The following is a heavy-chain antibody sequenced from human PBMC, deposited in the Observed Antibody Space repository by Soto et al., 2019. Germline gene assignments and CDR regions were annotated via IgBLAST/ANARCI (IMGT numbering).Heavy chain of an antibody. Sequence: EVQLVESGGGLVKPGGSLRLSCAASGFTFSNAWMNWVRQAPGKGLEWVGRIKSKTDGGTTDYAAPVKGRFTISRDDSKNTLYLQMNSLKTEDTAVYYCTTDITMIPGRQAFDIWGQGTMVTVSS. V-gene: IGHV3-15*07. D-gene: IGHD3-22*01. J-gene: IGHJ3*02. CDR3: TTDITMIPGRQAFDI. CDR1: GFTFSNAW. CDR2: IKSKTDGGTT.